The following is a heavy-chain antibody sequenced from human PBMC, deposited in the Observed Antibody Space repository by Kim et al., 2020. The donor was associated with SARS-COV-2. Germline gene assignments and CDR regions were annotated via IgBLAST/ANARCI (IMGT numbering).Heavy chain of an antibody. CDR3: AKGGVVPAAKLWVDV. J-gene: IGHJ6*02. Sequence: GGSLRLSCAASGFTFSSYAMSWVRQAPGKGLEWVSVIYSGGSSTYYADSVKGRFTISRDNSKNTLYLQMNSLRAEDTAVYYCAKGGVVPAAKLWVDVWGQGTTVTVSS. V-gene: IGHV3-23*03. CDR2: IYSGGSST. CDR1: GFTFSSYA. D-gene: IGHD2-2*01.